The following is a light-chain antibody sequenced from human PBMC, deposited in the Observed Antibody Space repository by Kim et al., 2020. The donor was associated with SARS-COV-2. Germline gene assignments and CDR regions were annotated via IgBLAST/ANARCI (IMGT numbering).Light chain of an antibody. Sequence: AVGQTVRITCEGDSLRSYYATWYQQKQGQAPILVIYGKNNRPSGIPDRFSGSSSGNTASWTITGTQAGDEADYYCNSRDSNDNVVFGGGTQLTVL. CDR3: NSRDSNDNVV. J-gene: IGLJ2*01. CDR1: SLRSYY. CDR2: GKN. V-gene: IGLV3-19*01.